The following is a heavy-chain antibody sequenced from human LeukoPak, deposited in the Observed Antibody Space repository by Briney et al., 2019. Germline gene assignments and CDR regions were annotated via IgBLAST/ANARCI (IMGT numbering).Heavy chain of an antibody. J-gene: IGHJ6*03. CDR3: ARDQDTVTKFNGYYYYYYMDV. V-gene: IGHV1-2*02. CDR1: GYTFTGYY. D-gene: IGHD4-11*01. CDR2: INPNSGGT. Sequence: EASVKVSCKASGYTFTGYYMHWVRQAPGQGLEWMGWINPNSGGTNYAQKFQGRVTMTRDTSISTAYMELSRLRSDDTAVYYCARDQDTVTKFNGYYYYYYMDVWGKGTTVTVSS.